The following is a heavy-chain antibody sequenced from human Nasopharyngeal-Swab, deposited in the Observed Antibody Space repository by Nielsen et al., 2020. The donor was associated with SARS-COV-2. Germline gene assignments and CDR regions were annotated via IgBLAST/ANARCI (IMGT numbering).Heavy chain of an antibody. D-gene: IGHD7-27*01. Sequence: GGSLRLSCTLSGFTYSDSWIHWVRQAPGKGLVWVLRINNDGSRTGYADSVKGRFTISRDNAKNTVYLQMNSLRAEDAAVYYCARDFDKTGDWGQGTLVTVSS. V-gene: IGHV3-74*01. J-gene: IGHJ4*02. CDR3: ARDFDKTGD. CDR2: INNDGSRT. CDR1: GFTYSDSW.